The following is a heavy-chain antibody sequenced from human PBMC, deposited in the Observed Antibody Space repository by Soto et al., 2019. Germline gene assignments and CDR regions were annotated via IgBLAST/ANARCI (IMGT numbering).Heavy chain of an antibody. CDR3: ARDRVVVPAAMPGEYNWFDP. D-gene: IGHD2-2*01. V-gene: IGHV1-46*01. CDR2: INPSGGST. CDR1: GYTFTSYY. J-gene: IGHJ5*02. Sequence: GASVKVSCKASGYTFTSYYMHWVRQAPGQGLEWMGIINPSGGSTSYAQKFQGRVTMTRDTSTSTVYMELSSLRSEDTAVYYCARDRVVVPAAMPGEYNWFDPWGQGTLVTVSS.